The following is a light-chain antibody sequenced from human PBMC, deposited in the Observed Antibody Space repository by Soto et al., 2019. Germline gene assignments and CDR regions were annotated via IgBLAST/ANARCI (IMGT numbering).Light chain of an antibody. V-gene: IGKV3-11*01. J-gene: IGKJ4*01. CDR2: DAS. CDR3: QQRADWPLT. CDR1: QSVSTH. Sequence: EIVLTQSPATLSLSPGERTTLSCRASQSVSTHLGWYQQKPGQAPRLLIYDASNRATGIPARFSGSGSGTDVTLTISSLEPEDFAVYYCQQRADWPLTFGGGTKVEIK.